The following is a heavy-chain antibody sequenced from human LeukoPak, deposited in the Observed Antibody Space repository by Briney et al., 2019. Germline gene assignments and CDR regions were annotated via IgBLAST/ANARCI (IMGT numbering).Heavy chain of an antibody. CDR1: GGSISSGGYY. V-gene: IGHV4-31*03. CDR3: ARLSTGGTPFNWFDS. Sequence: SETLSLTCTVSGGSISSGGYYWSWIRQHPGKGLEWIGYIYYSGSTYYNPSLKSRVTISVDTSKNQFSLRLNSVTAADTAVYYCARLSTGGTPFNWFDSWGQGALVTVSS. D-gene: IGHD6-13*01. J-gene: IGHJ5*01. CDR2: IYYSGST.